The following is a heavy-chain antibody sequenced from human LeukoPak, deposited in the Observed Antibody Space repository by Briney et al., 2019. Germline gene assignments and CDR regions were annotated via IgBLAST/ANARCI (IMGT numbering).Heavy chain of an antibody. CDR2: ISWNSGSI. CDR1: GFTFDDYA. J-gene: IGHJ4*02. Sequence: GGSLRLSCAASGFTFDDYAMHWVRQAPGKGLEWVSGISWNSGSIGYADSVKGRFTTSRDNAKNSLYLQMNSLRAEDTALYYCAKAANYYDSSGYYYYFDYWGQGTLVTVSS. V-gene: IGHV3-9*01. CDR3: AKAANYYDSSGYYYYFDY. D-gene: IGHD3-22*01.